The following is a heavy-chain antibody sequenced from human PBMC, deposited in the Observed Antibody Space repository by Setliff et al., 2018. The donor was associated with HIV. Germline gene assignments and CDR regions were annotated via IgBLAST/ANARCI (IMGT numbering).Heavy chain of an antibody. CDR3: ARVAWYYSFWSGLGDAFDI. V-gene: IGHV1-18*04. CDR2: ISAYNVNT. CDR1: GYTFTGYY. J-gene: IGHJ3*02. Sequence: ASVKVSCKASGYTFTGYYMHWVRQAPGQGLEWMGWISAYNVNTNYAQKLQGRVTMTTDTSTSTAYMELRSLRSDDTAVYYCARVAWYYSFWSGLGDAFDIWGQGTMVTVSS. D-gene: IGHD3-3*01.